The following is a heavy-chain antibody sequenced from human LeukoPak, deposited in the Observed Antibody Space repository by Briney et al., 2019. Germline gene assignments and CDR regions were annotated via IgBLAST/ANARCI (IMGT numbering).Heavy chain of an antibody. CDR2: ISGSGGST. J-gene: IGHJ4*02. Sequence: GGSLRLSCAASGFTFSSYAMSWVRQARGKGLEWVSVISGSGGSTYYADSVKGRFTISRDNSKNTLYLQMNSLRAEDTAVYYCAKREVLLWFGELLSADYWGQGTLVTVSS. D-gene: IGHD3-10*01. CDR3: AKREVLLWFGELLSADY. V-gene: IGHV3-23*01. CDR1: GFTFSSYA.